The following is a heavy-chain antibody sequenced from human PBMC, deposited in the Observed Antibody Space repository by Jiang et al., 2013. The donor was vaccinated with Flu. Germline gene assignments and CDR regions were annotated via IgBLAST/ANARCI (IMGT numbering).Heavy chain of an antibody. CDR2: MNANSGAT. CDR3: TRLILGVSFDN. J-gene: IGHJ4*02. Sequence: APGQGLEWMGWMNANSGATGYAQKFRGRVTMTRDTSINTAYMELSGLRSDDTAIYYCTRLILGVSFDNRGQGTLVTVSS. D-gene: IGHD3-10*01. V-gene: IGHV1-2*02.